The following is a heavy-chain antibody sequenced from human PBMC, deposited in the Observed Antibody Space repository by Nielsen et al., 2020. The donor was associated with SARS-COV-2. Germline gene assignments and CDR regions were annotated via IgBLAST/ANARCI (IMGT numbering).Heavy chain of an antibody. J-gene: IGHJ4*02. CDR3: ARDSSGWETGDY. Sequence: GGSLRLSCAASGFTFSDYYMSWIRQAPGKGLEWVSYISSSSSYTNYADSVKGRFTISRDNAKNSLYLQMNSLRAEDTAVYYCARDSSGWETGDYWGQGTLVTVSS. V-gene: IGHV3-11*06. D-gene: IGHD6-19*01. CDR2: ISSSSSYT. CDR1: GFTFSDYY.